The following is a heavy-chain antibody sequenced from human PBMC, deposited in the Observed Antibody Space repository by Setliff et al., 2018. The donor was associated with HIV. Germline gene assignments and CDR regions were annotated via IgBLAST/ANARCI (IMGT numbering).Heavy chain of an antibody. CDR2: GRHKRNSYTT. D-gene: IGHD1-26*01. V-gene: IGHV3-72*01. CDR1: GFIFSDYH. J-gene: IGHJ5*02. Sequence: PGGSLRLSCAASGFIFSDYHMDWVRQVPGKGLEWVGRGRHKRNSYTTEYAASVKGRFTISRDDSTNSVHLEMNDLRVEDTAVYLCANLWEVGAWGQGTLVTVSS. CDR3: ANLWEVGA.